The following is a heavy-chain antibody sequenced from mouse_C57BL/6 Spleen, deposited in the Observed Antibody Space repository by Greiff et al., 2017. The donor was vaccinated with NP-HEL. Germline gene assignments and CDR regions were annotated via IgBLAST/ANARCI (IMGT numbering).Heavy chain of an antibody. CDR2: ISSGGSYT. D-gene: IGHD4-1*01. CDR3: ARHGNFDY. J-gene: IGHJ2*01. Sequence: DVMLVESGGDLVKPGGSLKLSCAASGFTFSSYGMSWVRQTPDKRLEWVATISSGGSYTYYPDSVKGRFTISRDNAKNTLYLQMSSLKSEDTAMYYCARHGNFDYWGQGTTLTVSS. V-gene: IGHV5-6*02. CDR1: GFTFSSYG.